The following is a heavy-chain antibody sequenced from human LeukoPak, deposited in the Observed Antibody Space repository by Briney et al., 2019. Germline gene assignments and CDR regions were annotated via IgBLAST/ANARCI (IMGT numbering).Heavy chain of an antibody. CDR2: IKQDGSET. Sequence: EGSLRLSCAASGFTFSRYWMTWVRQAPGKGLEWVANIKQDGSETYYVDAVKGRFTISRDNAKNSLYLQMNSLRVDDTAVYFCARGRYSGYMYYFDYWGQGTLVTVSS. D-gene: IGHD5-12*01. CDR3: ARGRYSGYMYYFDY. J-gene: IGHJ4*02. CDR1: GFTFSRYW. V-gene: IGHV3-7*01.